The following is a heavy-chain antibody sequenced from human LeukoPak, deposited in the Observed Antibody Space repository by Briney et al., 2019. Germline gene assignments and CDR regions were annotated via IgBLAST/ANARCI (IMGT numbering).Heavy chain of an antibody. J-gene: IGHJ6*02. CDR3: AVPYYGSGSYHPDYGMGV. V-gene: IGHV1-46*01. CDR1: GYTFTSYY. CDR2: INPSGGST. Sequence: ASVKVSCKASGYTFTSYYMHWVRQAPGQGLEWMGIINPSGGSTSYAQKFQGRVTMTRDTSTSTVYMEPSSLRSEDTAVYYCAVPYYGSGSYHPDYGMGVWGQGTTVTVSS. D-gene: IGHD3-10*01.